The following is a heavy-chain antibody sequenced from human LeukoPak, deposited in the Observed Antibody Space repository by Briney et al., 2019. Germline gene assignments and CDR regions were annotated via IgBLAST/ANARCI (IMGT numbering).Heavy chain of an antibody. J-gene: IGHJ5*02. Sequence: GASVKVSCKASGYTFTGYYMHWVRQAPGQGLEWMGWINPNSGGTNYAQKFQGRVTMTRDTSIGTAYMELSRLRSDDTAVYYCAREVWGIVVVPAAAGFDPWGQGTLVTVSS. CDR2: INPNSGGT. D-gene: IGHD2-2*01. CDR3: AREVWGIVVVPAAAGFDP. CDR1: GYTFTGYY. V-gene: IGHV1-2*02.